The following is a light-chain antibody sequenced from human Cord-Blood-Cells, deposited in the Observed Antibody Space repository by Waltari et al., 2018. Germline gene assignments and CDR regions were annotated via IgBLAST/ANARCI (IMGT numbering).Light chain of an antibody. Sequence: DIQMTQSPSPLSASVGDRVTITCRASQSISSLLAWYQQKTGKAPKILIYKASSLESGVPSRFSGSGSGTEFTLTISSLQPDDFATYYCQQYNSYSPYTFGQGTKLEIK. CDR1: QSISSL. CDR2: KAS. CDR3: QQYNSYSPYT. V-gene: IGKV1-5*03. J-gene: IGKJ2*01.